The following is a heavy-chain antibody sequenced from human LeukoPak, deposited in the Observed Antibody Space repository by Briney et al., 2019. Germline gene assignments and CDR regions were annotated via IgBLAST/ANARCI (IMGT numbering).Heavy chain of an antibody. D-gene: IGHD6-19*01. J-gene: IGHJ4*02. V-gene: IGHV3-33*06. CDR2: IYYDGSNE. CDR3: AKEREYGSGWYIQGTFDY. CDR1: GFTFSSYG. Sequence: QPGGSLRLSCAASGFTFSSYGMHWVRQAPGKGLEWVAVIYYDGSNEYYADSVKGRFTISRDNSKNTLFLQMNSLRAEDTAVYYCAKEREYGSGWYIQGTFDYWGQGALVTVSS.